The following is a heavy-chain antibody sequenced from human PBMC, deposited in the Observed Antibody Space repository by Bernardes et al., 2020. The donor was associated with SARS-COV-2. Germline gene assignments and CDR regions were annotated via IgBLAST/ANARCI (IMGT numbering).Heavy chain of an antibody. CDR3: ARAFWRHIVLWVYAGYYGMGV. Sequence: ASVKVSCKASGYTFTSYGISWVRQAPGQGLEWMGWISAYNGNTNYAQKLQGRVTITTDTSTSTAYMELRSLRSDDTAVYYCARAFWRHIVLWVYAGYYGMGVCGHGTTVTVAS. J-gene: IGHJ6*02. D-gene: IGHD2-8*01. CDR1: GYTFTSYG. V-gene: IGHV1-18*01. CDR2: ISAYNGNT.